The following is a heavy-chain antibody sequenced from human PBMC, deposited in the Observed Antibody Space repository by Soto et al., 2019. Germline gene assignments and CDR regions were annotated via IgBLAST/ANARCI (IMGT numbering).Heavy chain of an antibody. CDR2: ISHGGDT. V-gene: IGHV4-39*01. D-gene: IGHD2-15*01. CDR1: GVSISSSSNY. Sequence: SETLSLTCSVSGVSISSSSNYWGWVRRPPGKGLEWIGTISHGGDTYYNPSLKSRVTISVDTSKNQFSLKVMSVTAADTAMFYFGASGYCSGGSCWPNWIDPWGQGTQVTVSS. CDR3: GASGYCSGGSCWPNWIDP. J-gene: IGHJ5*02.